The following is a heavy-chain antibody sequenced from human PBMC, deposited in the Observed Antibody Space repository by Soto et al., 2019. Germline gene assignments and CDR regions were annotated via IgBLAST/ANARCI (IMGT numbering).Heavy chain of an antibody. CDR1: GGTSGTHF. CDR2: FFYRGTT. J-gene: IGHJ4*02. D-gene: IGHD1-1*01. V-gene: IGHV4-59*11. Sequence: SLTCTVSGGTSGTHFWNWIRQPPGKGLEWIGYFFYRGTTNYNPSLKSRVTISEDTSKNQFSLRLTSVTPADTAVYYCARSPQYTHGWNGAFDYWGLGTLVTVSS. CDR3: ARSPQYTHGWNGAFDY.